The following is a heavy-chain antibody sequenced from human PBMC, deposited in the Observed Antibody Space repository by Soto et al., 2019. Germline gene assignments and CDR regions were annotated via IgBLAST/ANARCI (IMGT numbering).Heavy chain of an antibody. CDR2: ISAYNGNT. J-gene: IGHJ4*02. Sequence: QVQLVQSGAEVKKPRASVKVSCKASGYTFTSYGISWVRQAPGQGLEWMGWISAYNGNTNYAQKLQGRVTMTTDTSTSTASVERRRLRYDDTAVYYCARESSSSCHDYWGQGTLVTVSS. CDR3: ARESSSSCHDY. CDR1: GYTFTSYG. V-gene: IGHV1-18*01. D-gene: IGHD6-13*01.